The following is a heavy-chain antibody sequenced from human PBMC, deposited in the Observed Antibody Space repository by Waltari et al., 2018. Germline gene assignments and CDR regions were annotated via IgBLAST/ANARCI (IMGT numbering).Heavy chain of an antibody. V-gene: IGHV3-15*01. CDR1: GFTFSNAC. CDR3: TTARYYYGSGRYLGY. D-gene: IGHD3-10*01. Sequence: EVQLVESGGGLVKPGGYLRLACAASGFTFSNACMSWVRQAPGKGLEWVGRIKSKTDGGTTDYVAPVKGRFPISRDDSKTTLYLQMNSLKTEDTAVYYCTTARYYYGSGRYLGYWGQGPLVPVSS. CDR2: IKSKTDGGTT. J-gene: IGHJ4*02.